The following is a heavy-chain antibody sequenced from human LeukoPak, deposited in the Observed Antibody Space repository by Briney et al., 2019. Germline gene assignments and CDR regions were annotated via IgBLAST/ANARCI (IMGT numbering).Heavy chain of an antibody. CDR1: GYTFTSYA. D-gene: IGHD1-26*01. Sequence: ASVKVSCKASGYTFTSYAMHWVRQAPGQRLEWMGWINAGNGNTKYSQKFQGRVTITRDTSASTAYMEPSSLRSEDTAVYYCARGGRYSGSYLGWFDPWGQGTLVTVSS. CDR3: ARGGRYSGSYLGWFDP. J-gene: IGHJ5*02. V-gene: IGHV1-3*01. CDR2: INAGNGNT.